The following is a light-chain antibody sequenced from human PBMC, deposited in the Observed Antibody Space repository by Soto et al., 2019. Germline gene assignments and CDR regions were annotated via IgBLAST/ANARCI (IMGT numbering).Light chain of an antibody. Sequence: DIQMTQSPSTLSASVGDRVTITCRAGQTVNDWLAWYQLKPGKVPKLLIYKASILESGVPSRFSGRGSGTEFTLTISSLQPDDYAPYYCQPYNSYVWTFGQGTKVEIK. CDR1: QTVNDW. CDR2: KAS. CDR3: QPYNSYVWT. V-gene: IGKV1-5*03. J-gene: IGKJ1*01.